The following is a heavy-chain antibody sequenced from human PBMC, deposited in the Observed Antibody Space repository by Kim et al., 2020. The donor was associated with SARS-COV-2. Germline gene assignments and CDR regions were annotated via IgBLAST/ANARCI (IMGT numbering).Heavy chain of an antibody. Sequence: SETLSLTCAVYGGSFSGYYWSWIRQPPGKGLEWIGEINHSGSTNYNPFLKSRVTISVDTSKNQFSLKLSSVTAADTAVYYCAREEGYYDSSGYYPWGQGTLVTVSS. J-gene: IGHJ5*02. CDR1: GGSFSGYY. V-gene: IGHV4-34*01. CDR3: AREEGYYDSSGYYP. D-gene: IGHD3-22*01. CDR2: INHSGST.